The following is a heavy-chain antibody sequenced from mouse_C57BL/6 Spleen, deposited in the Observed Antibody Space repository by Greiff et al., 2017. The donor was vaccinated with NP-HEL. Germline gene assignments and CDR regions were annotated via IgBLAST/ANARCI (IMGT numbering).Heavy chain of an antibody. CDR1: GYTFTSYW. CDR2: IDPSDSYT. D-gene: IGHD1-1*01. CDR3: ARGLLRSPYYFDY. J-gene: IGHJ2*01. V-gene: IGHV1-69*01. Sequence: VQLQQPGAELVMPGASVKLSCKASGYTFTSYWMHWVKQRPGQGLEWIGEIDPSDSYTNYNQKFKGKSTLTVDKSSSTAYMQLSSLTSEDSAVYYCARGLLRSPYYFDYWGQGTTLTVSS.